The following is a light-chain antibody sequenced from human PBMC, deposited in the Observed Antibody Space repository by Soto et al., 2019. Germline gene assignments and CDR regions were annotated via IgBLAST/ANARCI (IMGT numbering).Light chain of an antibody. CDR3: CSYAGSSTSYV. J-gene: IGLJ1*01. CDR1: SSDVGGYNL. V-gene: IGLV2-23*01. CDR2: EGS. Sequence: QSALTQPASVSGSPGQSITISCTGTSSDVGGYNLVSWYQQHPGKAPKLMIYEGSKRPSGVSNRFSGSKSGNTASLTISGLQAEDEADYYCCSYAGSSTSYVFGTGTKVTVL.